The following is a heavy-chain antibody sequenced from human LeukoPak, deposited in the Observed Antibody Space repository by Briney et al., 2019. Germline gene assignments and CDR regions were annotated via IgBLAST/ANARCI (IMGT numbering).Heavy chain of an antibody. J-gene: IGHJ3*02. CDR1: GGSISSSSYY. CDR2: MYFSGST. CDR3: ARPIPTTLGQQLVPGAFDI. D-gene: IGHD6-13*01. Sequence: SETLSLTCIVSGGSISSSSYYWGWVRQPPGKGLEWIGSMYFSGSTYYNAALKIRLTISVDTSKNQFSLKLSSVTAADTAVYYCARPIPTTLGQQLVPGAFDIWGQGTMVTVSS. V-gene: IGHV4-39*01.